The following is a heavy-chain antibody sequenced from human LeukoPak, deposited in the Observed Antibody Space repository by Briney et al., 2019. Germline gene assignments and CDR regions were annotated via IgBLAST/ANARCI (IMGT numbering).Heavy chain of an antibody. J-gene: IGHJ1*01. V-gene: IGHV7-4-1*02. CDR2: INTNTGNS. Sequence: ASVKVSCKVSGYTFTSHAINWVRQAAGQGLEWMGWINTNTGNSKYAQGFAGRFVFSLDTSVSTAYLQISTLKAEDTAVYYCARDITVGPHFGYFLYWGRGTLVTVSS. CDR3: ARDITVGPHFGYFLY. D-gene: IGHD3-3*01. CDR1: GYTFTSHA.